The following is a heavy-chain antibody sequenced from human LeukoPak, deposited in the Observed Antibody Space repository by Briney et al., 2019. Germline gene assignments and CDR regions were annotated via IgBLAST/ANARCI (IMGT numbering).Heavy chain of an antibody. D-gene: IGHD6-19*01. V-gene: IGHV3-30*02. CDR2: IRFDASNK. CDR3: AKEYSSGWYPQKYYFDC. Sequence: EWVAFIRFDASNKYYTDSVKGRFTISRDNSKNTLYLQMNSLRAEDTAVYYCAKEYSSGWYPQKYYFDCWGQGTLVTVSS. J-gene: IGHJ4*02.